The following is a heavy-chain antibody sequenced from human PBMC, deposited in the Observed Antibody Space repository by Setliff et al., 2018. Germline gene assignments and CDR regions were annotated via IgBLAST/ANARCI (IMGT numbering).Heavy chain of an antibody. D-gene: IGHD3-10*01. J-gene: IGHJ5*02. Sequence: LRLSCAASGFSISTYWMNWVRQAPGKGLEWVANVKADGSHKNYVDSVKGRFTISRDNAKNSLYLQMNSLRDEDTAVYYCARDPFGNPVFDPWGQGTLVTVSS. V-gene: IGHV3-7*01. CDR1: GFSISTYW. CDR2: VKADGSHK. CDR3: ARDPFGNPVFDP.